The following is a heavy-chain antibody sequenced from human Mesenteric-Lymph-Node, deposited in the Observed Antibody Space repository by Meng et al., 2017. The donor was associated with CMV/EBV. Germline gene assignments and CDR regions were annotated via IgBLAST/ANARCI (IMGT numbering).Heavy chain of an antibody. CDR1: GYSFTSYY. CDR3: ARDDGSGSTPPVY. J-gene: IGHJ4*02. Sequence: ASVKVSCKPSGYSFTSYYIHWLRQAPGQGPEWMGIINPSGGSASYAQKFQGRVTVTRDTSTSAVYMELSSLRSEDTAVYFCARDDGSGSTPPVYWGQGTLVTVSS. CDR2: INPSGGSA. V-gene: IGHV1-46*01. D-gene: IGHD3-10*01.